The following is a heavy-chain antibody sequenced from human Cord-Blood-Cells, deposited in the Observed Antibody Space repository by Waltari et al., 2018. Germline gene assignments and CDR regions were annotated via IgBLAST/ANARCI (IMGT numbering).Heavy chain of an antibody. CDR1: GGSISSYY. CDR2: IYYSGST. CDR3: ARVNSSSWYRYYYYMDV. J-gene: IGHJ6*03. V-gene: IGHV4-59*01. D-gene: IGHD6-13*01. Sequence: QVQLQESGPGLVKPSETLSLTCTVSGGSISSYYWSWIRQPPGKGLGWIGYIYYSGSTNSNPSLKSRVTISVDTSKNQFSLKLSSVTAADTAVYYCARVNSSSWYRYYYYMDVWGKGTTVTVSS.